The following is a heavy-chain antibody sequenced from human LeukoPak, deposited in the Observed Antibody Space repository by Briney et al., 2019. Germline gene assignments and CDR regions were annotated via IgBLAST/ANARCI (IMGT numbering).Heavy chain of an antibody. V-gene: IGHV3-23*01. CDR2: ISGSGRGDST. Sequence: GGSLRLSCAASGFTFSSYAMSRVRQAPGKGLEWVSNISGSGRGDSTYYADSVKGRFTISRDNSKNTLYLQMNSLRAEDTAVYYCAKSGLNRFDYWGQGTLVTVSS. D-gene: IGHD2-15*01. CDR1: GFTFSSYA. CDR3: AKSGLNRFDY. J-gene: IGHJ4*02.